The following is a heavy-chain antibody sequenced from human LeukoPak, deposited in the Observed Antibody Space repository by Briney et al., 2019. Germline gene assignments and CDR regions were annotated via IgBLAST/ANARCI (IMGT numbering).Heavy chain of an antibody. CDR2: INHSGST. D-gene: IGHD3-10*01. Sequence: PSETLSLTCAVHGGSFSGYYWTWIRQAPGKGLEWIGEINHSGSTNYNPSLKRRDTISVDTSKNQFSLKLSSVTAADTAVYYCASRYYGSGSYSDYWGQGTLVTVSS. J-gene: IGHJ4*02. CDR3: ASRYYGSGSYSDY. V-gene: IGHV4-34*01. CDR1: GGSFSGYY.